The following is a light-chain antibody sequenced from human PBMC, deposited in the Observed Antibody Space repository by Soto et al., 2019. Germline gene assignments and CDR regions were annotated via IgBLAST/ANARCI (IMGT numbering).Light chain of an antibody. CDR1: QGISSY. J-gene: IGKJ4*01. CDR2: AAS. Sequence: DTQRTQSPSTLSASVVDKVAITCLASQGISSYLAWYQQKPGKAPKLLIYAASTLQSGVPSRFSGSGSGTEFTLTISRLEPEDFAVYYCQQYVSTPLTFGGGTKVDI. CDR3: QQYVSTPLT. V-gene: IGKV1-9*01.